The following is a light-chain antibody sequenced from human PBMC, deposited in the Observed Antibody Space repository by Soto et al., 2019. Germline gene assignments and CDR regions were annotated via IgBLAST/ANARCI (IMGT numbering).Light chain of an antibody. J-gene: IGKJ4*01. CDR3: QQYSSSPLT. CDR1: QSVRSSH. CDR2: GTS. V-gene: IGKV3-20*01. Sequence: EIVLTQSPGTLSSSPGERVTLSCRASQSVRSSHLAWYQQMPGQAPRLLIYGTSNRATGIPDRFSGSGSGTDFTLTISRLEPEDFAVYYCQQYSSSPLTFGGGTKVDIK.